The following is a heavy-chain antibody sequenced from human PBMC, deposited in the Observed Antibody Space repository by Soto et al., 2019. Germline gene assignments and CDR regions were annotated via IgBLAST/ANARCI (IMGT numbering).Heavy chain of an antibody. Sequence: PSETLSLTCTVSGGSVSSGSYYWSWIRQPPGKGLEWIGYIYYSGSTNYNPSLKSRVTISVDTSKNQFSLKLSSVTAADTAVYYCACIFSGGYGYGFYYYGMDVWGQGTTVTVSS. CDR2: IYYSGST. CDR3: ACIFSGGYGYGFYYYGMDV. CDR1: GGSVSSGSYY. J-gene: IGHJ6*02. V-gene: IGHV4-61*01. D-gene: IGHD5-18*01.